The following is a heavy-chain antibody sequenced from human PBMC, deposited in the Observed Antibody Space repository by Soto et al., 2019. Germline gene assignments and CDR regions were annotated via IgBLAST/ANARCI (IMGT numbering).Heavy chain of an antibody. CDR2: IKEDGSEK. Sequence: GGSLRLSCVASKFTFSNYWMTWVRQAPGKGLEWVANIKEDGSEKYYVDSVKGRFTISRDNAKNSLYLQMNSLRAEDTAVYFCARVYFQYDYWGQGTLVTVSS. CDR1: KFTFSNYW. J-gene: IGHJ4*02. V-gene: IGHV3-7*01. D-gene: IGHD3-10*01. CDR3: ARVYFQYDY.